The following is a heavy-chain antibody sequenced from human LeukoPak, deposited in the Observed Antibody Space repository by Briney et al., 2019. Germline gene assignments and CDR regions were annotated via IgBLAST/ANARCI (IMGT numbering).Heavy chain of an antibody. CDR3: ARDESFAGDYPY. D-gene: IGHD4-17*01. V-gene: IGHV4-34*01. Sequence: SETLSLTCAVYGGSFSGYYWSWIRQPPGKGLEWIGEINHSGSTNYNSSLKSRVTISLDTSKNQFSVKLNSVTAADTAVYYCARDESFAGDYPYWGQGTLVTVSS. CDR2: INHSGST. J-gene: IGHJ4*02. CDR1: GGSFSGYY.